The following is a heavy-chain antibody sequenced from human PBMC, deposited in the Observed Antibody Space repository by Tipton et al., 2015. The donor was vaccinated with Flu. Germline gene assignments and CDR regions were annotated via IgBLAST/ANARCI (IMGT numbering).Heavy chain of an antibody. V-gene: IGHV3-9*01. CDR2: ISWDSGSI. CDR1: GFTFDDYA. Sequence: RSLRLSCAASGFTFDDYAMHWVRQAPGKGLEWVSGISWDSGSIDYADSVKGRFTISRDNAKNSLYLQMNSLRAEDTALYYCAKDIGTTGTTWFDPWGQGTLVTVSS. J-gene: IGHJ5*02. CDR3: AKDIGTTGTTWFDP. D-gene: IGHD1-1*01.